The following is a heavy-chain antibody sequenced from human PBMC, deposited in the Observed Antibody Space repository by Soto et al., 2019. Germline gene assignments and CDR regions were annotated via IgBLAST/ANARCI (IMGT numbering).Heavy chain of an antibody. V-gene: IGHV1-8*01. CDR1: GYTFTSYD. J-gene: IGHJ3*02. CDR2: MNPNSGNT. Sequence: GASVKVSCKASGYTFTSYDINWVRQATGQGLEWMGWMNPNSGNTGYAQKFQGRVTMTRNTSISTAYMELSSLRSEDTAVYYCARGRKGYCSGGSCPSLDAFDIRGQGTTVTVSS. D-gene: IGHD2-15*01. CDR3: ARGRKGYCSGGSCPSLDAFDI.